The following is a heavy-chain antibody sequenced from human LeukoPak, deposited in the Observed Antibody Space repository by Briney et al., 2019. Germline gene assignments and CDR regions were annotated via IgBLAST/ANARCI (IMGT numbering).Heavy chain of an antibody. Sequence: NPGGSLRLSCAASGFTFDDYAMHWVRQAPGKGLEWVSFISSSSNYRYYADSVKGRFTISRDNAKNSLYLQMASLRAEDTAVYYCARTSVAAAISPYYFDYWGQGTLVTVSS. CDR3: ARTSVAAAISPYYFDY. CDR1: GFTFDDYA. CDR2: ISSSSNYR. D-gene: IGHD2-2*02. V-gene: IGHV3-21*01. J-gene: IGHJ4*02.